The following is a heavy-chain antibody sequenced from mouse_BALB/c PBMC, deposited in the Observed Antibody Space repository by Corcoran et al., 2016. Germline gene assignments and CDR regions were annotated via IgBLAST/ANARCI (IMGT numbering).Heavy chain of an antibody. V-gene: IGHV1-81*01. J-gene: IGHJ2*01. CDR2: IYPGSGST. CDR1: GYTFTDYV. CDR3: ASPYYFDY. Sequence: QVQLQQSGPELVKPGASVKMSCNASGYTFTDYVISWVKQRTGQGLEWIGEIYPGSGSTHYNEKFKGKATLTADQSSNTAYMQLSSLTSEDSAVYFCASPYYFDYWGQGTTLTVSS.